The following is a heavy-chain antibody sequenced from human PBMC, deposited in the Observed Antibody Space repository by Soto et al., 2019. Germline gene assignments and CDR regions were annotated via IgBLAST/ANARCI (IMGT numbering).Heavy chain of an antibody. V-gene: IGHV4-59*12. D-gene: IGHD7-27*01. J-gene: IGHJ5*02. CDR1: GGSISSYY. CDR3: ARGAWAPRFGP. Sequence: SETLSLTCTVSGGSISSYYWSWIRQPPGKGLEWIGYIYYSGSTNYNPSLESRVTISVDTSKNQFSLKLSSVTAADTAVYYCARGAWAPRFGPWGQGTLVTVSS. CDR2: IYYSGST.